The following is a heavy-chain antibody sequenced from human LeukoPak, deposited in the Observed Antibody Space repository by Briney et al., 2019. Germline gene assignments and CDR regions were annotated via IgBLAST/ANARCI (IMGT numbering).Heavy chain of an antibody. CDR2: IIPIFGTA. V-gene: IGHV1-69*01. D-gene: IGHD5-18*01. CDR1: GGTFSSYA. Sequence: SVKVSCKASGGTFSSYAISWVRQAPGQGLEWKGGIIPIFGTANYAQKFQGRVTITADESTSTAYMELSSLRSEDTAVYYCARTNTAMAAFDYWGQGTLVTVSS. J-gene: IGHJ4*02. CDR3: ARTNTAMAAFDY.